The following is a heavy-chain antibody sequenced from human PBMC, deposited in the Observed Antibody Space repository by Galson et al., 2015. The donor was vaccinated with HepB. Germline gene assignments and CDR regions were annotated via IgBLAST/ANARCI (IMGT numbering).Heavy chain of an antibody. CDR1: GFTFSNYA. Sequence: SLRLSCAASGFTFSNYAMHWVRQAPGRGLEWVAIMSYDGINKYHSDSVKGRFTISRDNSKNTLYLQMNSLRADDTAVYYCARVTYSSGWYRSRGYFQYWGQGTLVTVSS. D-gene: IGHD6-19*01. V-gene: IGHV3-30*04. CDR3: ARVTYSSGWYRSRGYFQY. CDR2: MSYDGINK. J-gene: IGHJ1*01.